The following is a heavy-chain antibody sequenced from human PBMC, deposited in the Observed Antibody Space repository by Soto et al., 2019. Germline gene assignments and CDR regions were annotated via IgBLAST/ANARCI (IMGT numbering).Heavy chain of an antibody. CDR1: GYSFTNYW. CDR2: IYLGDSDT. D-gene: IGHD4-17*01. J-gene: IGHJ6*03. Sequence: GESLKISCKGSGYSFTNYWIGWVRQTPGKGLEWMGFIYLGDSDTRYSPAFQGQVSISADKSISTAYLQWSSLRASDTAMYYCARHRGRSSTTMTTWYMDVWGKGTTVTVSS. CDR3: ARHRGRSSTTMTTWYMDV. V-gene: IGHV5-51*01.